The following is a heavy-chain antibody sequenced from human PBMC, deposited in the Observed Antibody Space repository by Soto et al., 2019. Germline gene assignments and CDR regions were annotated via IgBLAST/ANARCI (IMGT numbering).Heavy chain of an antibody. J-gene: IGHJ4*02. D-gene: IGHD2-15*01. Sequence: SVKVSCQASGYTFTSYGISWVRQPPVQGLEWMGWISAYNGNTNYAQKLQDRVTMTTDTSTSTAYMELRRLRSDDTAVYYCARDLYCSGGSCYSVFDYWGQGTLVTVSS. CDR2: ISAYNGNT. CDR1: GYTFTSYG. V-gene: IGHV1-18*04. CDR3: ARDLYCSGGSCYSVFDY.